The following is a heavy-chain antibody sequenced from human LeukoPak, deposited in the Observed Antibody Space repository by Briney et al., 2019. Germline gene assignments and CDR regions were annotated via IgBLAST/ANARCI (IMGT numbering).Heavy chain of an antibody. J-gene: IGHJ4*02. CDR1: GAPISRFY. Sequence: SETLSLICTTSGAPISRFYWSWVRQPPGKGLEWIGNIYNGVPTFFNPSLQSRVTLSVDTSKTQFSLQLASVTAADTAVYYCVQATGWPGFDYWGQGILVTVSS. CDR2: IYNGVPT. V-gene: IGHV4-4*09. D-gene: IGHD6-19*01. CDR3: VQATGWPGFDY.